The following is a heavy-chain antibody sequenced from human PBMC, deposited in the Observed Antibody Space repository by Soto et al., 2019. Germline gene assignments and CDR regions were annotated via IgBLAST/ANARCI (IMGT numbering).Heavy chain of an antibody. CDR2: IYPGDSDT. D-gene: IGHD6-13*01. CDR3: ARQAYSSSWPRPDS. V-gene: IGHV5-51*01. CDR1: GYTFTNYW. Sequence: PGESLKISCKASGYTFTNYWIAWVRQMPEKGLEWMGIIYPGDSDTTYSPSFEGQVTISADKSISTVYLHWSSLKASDTAMYYCARQAYSSSWPRPDSWGQGTLVTVSS. J-gene: IGHJ4*02.